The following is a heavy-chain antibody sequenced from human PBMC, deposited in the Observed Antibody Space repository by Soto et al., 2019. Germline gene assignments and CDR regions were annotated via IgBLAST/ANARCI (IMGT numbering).Heavy chain of an antibody. CDR1: GYSFTSYW. Sequence: GESLKISCKGSGYSFTSYWISWVRQMPGKGLEWMGRIDPSDSYTNYSPSFQGHVTISADKSISTAYLQWSSLKASDTAMYYCARSGDVMATIPWAQDGMDVWGLGTTVTVSS. J-gene: IGHJ6*02. D-gene: IGHD2-21*01. CDR2: IDPSDSYT. V-gene: IGHV5-10-1*01. CDR3: ARSGDVMATIPWAQDGMDV.